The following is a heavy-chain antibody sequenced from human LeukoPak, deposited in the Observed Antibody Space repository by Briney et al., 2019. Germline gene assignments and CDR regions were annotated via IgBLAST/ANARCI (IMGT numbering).Heavy chain of an antibody. J-gene: IGHJ4*01. D-gene: IGHD3-3*01. Sequence: SQTLSLTCTVSGGSISSGGYYWTWIRQPPGKGLEWIGYMSQTGSTYYNPSLKSRVTISVDTSKSQFSLKLTSVTAADTAVYYCARDWSGPYYFDHWGQGILVTVSS. CDR3: ARDWSGPYYFDH. CDR1: GGSISSGGYY. V-gene: IGHV4-31*03. CDR2: MSQTGST.